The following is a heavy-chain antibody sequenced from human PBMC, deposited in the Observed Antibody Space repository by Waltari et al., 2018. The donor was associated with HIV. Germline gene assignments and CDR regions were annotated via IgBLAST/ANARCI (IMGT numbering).Heavy chain of an antibody. V-gene: IGHV3-30*18. CDR3: AKDLVTRGFFYFYGMHV. D-gene: IGHD3-10*01. CDR1: GFNFSTFG. CDR2: ISYDGNNK. J-gene: IGHJ6*02. Sequence: QVQLEESGGGVVQSGRSLRLTCVASGFNFSTFGMHWVRQAPAKGLEWVAVISYDGNNKQYSDSVKGRFTISRDNSNSTLFLQMSSLRPDDTAVYYCAKDLVTRGFFYFYGMHVWGQGTTVTVSS.